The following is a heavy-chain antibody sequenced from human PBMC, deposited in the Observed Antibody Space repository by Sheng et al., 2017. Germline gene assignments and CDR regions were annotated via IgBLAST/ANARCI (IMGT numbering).Heavy chain of an antibody. D-gene: IGHD5-12*01. CDR2: IYNSGNT. CDR1: GGSVSNFY. Sequence: QVQLQESGPGLVKPSETLSLTCTVSGGSVSNFYWNWIRQPPGKGLEWIGYIYNSGNTNYNPSLESRVTMSVDTSKNQFSLKVTSVTAADTAVYYCAILATTPVWASDIWGQGKMVTVSS. V-gene: IGHV4-59*02. CDR3: AILATTPVWASDI. J-gene: IGHJ3*02.